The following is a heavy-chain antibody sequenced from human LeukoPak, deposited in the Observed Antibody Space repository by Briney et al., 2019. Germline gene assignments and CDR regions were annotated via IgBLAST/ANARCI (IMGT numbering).Heavy chain of an antibody. CDR1: GFTVSSNY. J-gene: IGHJ4*02. CDR3: AGAHSSGWLYY. Sequence: GGSPRLSCAASGFTVSSNYMSWVRQAPGKGLEWVSVIYSGGSTYYADSVKGRFTISRHNSKNTLYLQMNSLRAEDTAVYYCAGAHSSGWLYYWGQGTLVTVSS. V-gene: IGHV3-53*04. D-gene: IGHD6-19*01. CDR2: IYSGGST.